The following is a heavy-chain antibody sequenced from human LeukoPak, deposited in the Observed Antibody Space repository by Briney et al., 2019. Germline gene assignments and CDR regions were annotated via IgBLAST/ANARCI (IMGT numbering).Heavy chain of an antibody. V-gene: IGHV4-59*08. J-gene: IGHJ4*02. CDR3: ARQAYCSGGSCYPEWITMIVVVITFFDY. Sequence: SETLSLTCTVSGGSISSYYWSWIRQPPGKGLEWIGYIYYSGSTNYNPSLKSRVTISVDTSKNQFSLKLSSVTAADTAVYYCARQAYCSGGSCYPEWITMIVVVITFFDYWGQGTLVTVSS. D-gene: IGHD3-22*01. CDR2: IYYSGST. CDR1: GGSISSYY.